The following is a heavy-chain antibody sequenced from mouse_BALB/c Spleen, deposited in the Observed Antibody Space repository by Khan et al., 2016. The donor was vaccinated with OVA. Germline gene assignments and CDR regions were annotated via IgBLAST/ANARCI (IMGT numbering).Heavy chain of an antibody. CDR3: ARDYWFTY. Sequence: EVQLMESGGGLVKPGGSLKFSCAASGFTFSNYAMSWVRQTPEKRLEWVASISSGGDTYYPDSVKGRFTISRDNARNILYLQMRSLRSEDTAMYYCARDYWFTYWGQGTLVTVSA. CDR1: GFTFSNYA. CDR2: ISSGGDT. J-gene: IGHJ3*01. V-gene: IGHV5-6-5*01.